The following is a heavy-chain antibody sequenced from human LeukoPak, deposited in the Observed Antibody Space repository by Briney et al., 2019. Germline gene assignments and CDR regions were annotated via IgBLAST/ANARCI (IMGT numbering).Heavy chain of an antibody. D-gene: IGHD5-18*01. V-gene: IGHV4-59*02. J-gene: IGHJ4*02. CDR1: GDSVSGYY. CDR3: ARDPGSDTAMVWLY. CDR2: THHSGNT. Sequence: SETLSLTCIVSGDSVSGYYWNWIRQPPGKGLEWIGYTHHSGNTLYNPSLKSRVTISVDTSKNQFSLKLSSVTAADTAVYYCARDPGSDTAMVWLYWGQGTLVTVSS.